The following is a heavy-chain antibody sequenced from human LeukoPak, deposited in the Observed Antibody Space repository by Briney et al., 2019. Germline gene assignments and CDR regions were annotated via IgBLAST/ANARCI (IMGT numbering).Heavy chain of an antibody. D-gene: IGHD6-19*01. J-gene: IGHJ5*02. Sequence: SETLSLTCTVSGGSISSYYWSWIRQPPGKGLEWIGYIYYSGSTNYNPSLKSRVTISVDTSKNQFSLKLSSVTAADTAVYYCARLNGGKQCKGAVAGTSGDWFDPWGQGTLVTVSS. V-gene: IGHV4-59*08. CDR2: IYYSGST. CDR1: GGSISSYY. CDR3: ARLNGGKQCKGAVAGTSGDWFDP.